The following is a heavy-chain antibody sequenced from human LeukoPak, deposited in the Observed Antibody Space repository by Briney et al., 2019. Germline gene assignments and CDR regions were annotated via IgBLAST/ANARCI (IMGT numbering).Heavy chain of an antibody. Sequence: GGSLRLPCAASGFTFSSYAMHWVRHAPGKGLEWVAVISYDGSNKYYADSVKGRFTISRDNSQNTLYLQMNSLRAEDTAVYYCARARNIVWWWGGPFDYWGQGTWSPSPQ. CDR3: ARARNIVWWWGGPFDY. V-gene: IGHV3-30-3*01. CDR2: ISYDGSNK. D-gene: IGHD2-21*01. J-gene: IGHJ4*02. CDR1: GFTFSSYA.